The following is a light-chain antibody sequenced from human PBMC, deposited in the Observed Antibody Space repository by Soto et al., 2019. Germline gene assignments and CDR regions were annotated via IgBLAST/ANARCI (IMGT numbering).Light chain of an antibody. V-gene: IGKV1-5*03. CDR3: QHWS. CDR1: QTINRW. CDR2: KAS. Sequence: DIQMTQSPSTLSASVGDRVTIACRASQTINRWLAWYQQKPGGVPKLLIYKASVLESGVPSRFSSSGSGTEFTLTISRLQPEDVATYYCQHWSFGQGTKVDIK. J-gene: IGKJ1*01.